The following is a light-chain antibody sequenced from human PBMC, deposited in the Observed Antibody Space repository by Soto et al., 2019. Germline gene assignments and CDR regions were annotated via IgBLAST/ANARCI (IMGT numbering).Light chain of an antibody. CDR2: AAS. J-gene: IGKJ2*01. CDR1: QSVSSN. V-gene: IGKV3-15*01. CDR3: QKYNNWLYP. Sequence: EIVMTQSPATLSVSPGERATLSCRASQSVSSNLAWYQQKPGQAPRLLIYAASTRATGIPARFSGSGSGTEFTLTIISLQDEDFAVYYCQKYNNWLYPFGQGTKLEIK.